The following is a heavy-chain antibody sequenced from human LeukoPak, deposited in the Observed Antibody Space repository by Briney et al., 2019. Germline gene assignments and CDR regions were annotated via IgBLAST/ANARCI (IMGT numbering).Heavy chain of an antibody. D-gene: IGHD3-22*01. Sequence: GESLKISCKGSGYSFTSYWIGWVRQMPGKGLEWMGIIYPGDSDTRYSPSFQGQVTISADKSSSTAYLQWSSLKASETAMYYCARRGMYYYDSSGGLDYWGQGTLVTVSS. CDR3: ARRGMYYYDSSGGLDY. CDR2: IYPGDSDT. V-gene: IGHV5-51*01. CDR1: GYSFTSYW. J-gene: IGHJ4*02.